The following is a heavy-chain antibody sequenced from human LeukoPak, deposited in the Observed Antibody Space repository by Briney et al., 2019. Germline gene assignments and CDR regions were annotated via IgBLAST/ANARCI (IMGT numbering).Heavy chain of an antibody. CDR2: INQDGSEK. J-gene: IGHJ4*02. CDR1: GLTFSDYC. Sequence: GGSLRLSCTASGLTFSDYCMTWVRQAPGKGLESVANINQDGSEKSSVDSVKGRFTISRDNAKKSLYLQMNSLRAEDAAVYYCARDLSQFCSGTYDYWGQGTLVTVSS. CDR3: ARDLSQFCSGTYDY. D-gene: IGHD3-10*02. V-gene: IGHV3-7*04.